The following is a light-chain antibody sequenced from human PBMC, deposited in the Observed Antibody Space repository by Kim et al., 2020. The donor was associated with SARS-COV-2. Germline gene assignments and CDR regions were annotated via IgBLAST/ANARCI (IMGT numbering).Light chain of an antibody. J-gene: IGKJ3*01. Sequence: SVGDRVTITCQASQDISNYLAWYQQKPGKVPKLLIYAASTLQSGVPSRFSGSGSGTDFTLTISSLQPEDVATYYCQKYNSAPPFTFGPGTKVDIK. CDR3: QKYNSAPPFT. V-gene: IGKV1-27*01. CDR2: AAS. CDR1: QDISNY.